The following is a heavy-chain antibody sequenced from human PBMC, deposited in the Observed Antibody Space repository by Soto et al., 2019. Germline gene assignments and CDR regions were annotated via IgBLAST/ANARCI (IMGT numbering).Heavy chain of an antibody. CDR1: GFTFSSYG. CDR2: ISYDGSNK. Sequence: GGSLRLSCAASGFTFSSYGMHWVRQAPGKGLEWVAVISYDGSNKYYADSVKGLFTISRDNSKNTLYLQMNSLRAEDTAVYYCATDLPAHTDIVVVPDDTDYWGQGTLVTVSS. V-gene: IGHV3-30*03. J-gene: IGHJ4*02. CDR3: ATDLPAHTDIVVVPDDTDY. D-gene: IGHD2-2*01.